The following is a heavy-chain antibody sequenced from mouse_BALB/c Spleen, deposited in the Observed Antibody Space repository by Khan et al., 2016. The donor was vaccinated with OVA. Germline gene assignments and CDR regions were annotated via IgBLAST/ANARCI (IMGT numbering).Heavy chain of an antibody. J-gene: IGHJ3*01. D-gene: IGHD2-3*01. V-gene: IGHV5-12*02. CDR3: AREGDDGGLAY. CDR1: GFTFSDYY. Sequence: EVELVESGGGLVQPGGSLKLSCATSGFTFSDYYMYWVRQTPEKRLEWVAYISNRDDTTYYPDTVRGRFTISRDNAKNTLYLKMSRLKSEDTAMYHCAREGDDGGLAYWGQGTLVTVSA. CDR2: ISNRDDTT.